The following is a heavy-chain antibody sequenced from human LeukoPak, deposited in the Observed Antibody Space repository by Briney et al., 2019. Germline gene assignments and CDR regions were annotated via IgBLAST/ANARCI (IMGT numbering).Heavy chain of an antibody. CDR2: IKQDGSEK. Sequence: PGGSLRLSCAASGFTFSSYWMSWVRQAPGKGLEWVANIKQDGSEKYYVDSVKGRFTISRDNSKNSLYLQMNSLRAEDTALYYCAKGDPITGTTDAFDIWGQGTMVTVSS. J-gene: IGHJ3*02. CDR1: GFTFSSYW. V-gene: IGHV3-7*03. CDR3: AKGDPITGTTDAFDI. D-gene: IGHD1-20*01.